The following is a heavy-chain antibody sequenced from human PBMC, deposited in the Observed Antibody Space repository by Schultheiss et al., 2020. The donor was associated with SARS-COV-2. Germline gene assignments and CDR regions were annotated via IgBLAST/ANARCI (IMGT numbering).Heavy chain of an antibody. CDR3: ARRQFYYYGMDV. CDR1: GGSVSSGSYY. Sequence: SETLSLTCTVSGGSVSSGSYYWSWIRQPPGKGLEWLGYIYYSGSTNYNPSLKSRVTISVDTAKNQFSLKLTSVTAADTAVYYCARRQFYYYGMDVWGQGTTVTVSS. CDR2: IYYSGST. D-gene: IGHD5-24*01. J-gene: IGHJ6*02. V-gene: IGHV4-61*01.